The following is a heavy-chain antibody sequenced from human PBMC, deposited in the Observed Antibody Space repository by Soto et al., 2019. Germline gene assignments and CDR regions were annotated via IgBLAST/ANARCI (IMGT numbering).Heavy chain of an antibody. J-gene: IGHJ6*02. D-gene: IGHD2-2*01. V-gene: IGHV3-9*01. CDR2: VNWSGKTL. CDR1: GFSFDDYG. CDR3: TKDTSPAAELDYYNYYGMDA. Sequence: SLRLSCVGSGFSFDDYGIHWVRQLPGKGLEWLSGVNWSGKTLGYAESVKGRFTISRDNAENSLHLQMNSLRPEDTALYFCTKDTSPAAELDYYNYYGMDAWGQGTTVTVSS.